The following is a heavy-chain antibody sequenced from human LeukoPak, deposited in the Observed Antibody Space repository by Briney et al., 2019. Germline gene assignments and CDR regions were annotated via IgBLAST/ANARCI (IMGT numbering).Heavy chain of an antibody. J-gene: IGHJ3*02. CDR1: GGSISSYY. D-gene: IGHD5-18*01. V-gene: IGHV4-59*01. CDR3: ARDWAGVQLGSFDI. CDR2: IYYSGST. Sequence: SETLSLTCTDSGGSISSYYWSWIRKPPGNGLEWIGYIYYSGSTNYNPSLKSRVTISVDTSKNQFSLKLSSVTAADTAVYYCARDWAGVQLGSFDIWGQGTMGTVSS.